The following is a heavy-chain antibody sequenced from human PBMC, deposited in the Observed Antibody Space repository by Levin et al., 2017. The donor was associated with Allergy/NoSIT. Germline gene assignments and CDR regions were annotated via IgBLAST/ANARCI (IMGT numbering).Heavy chain of an antibody. D-gene: IGHD4-23*01. J-gene: IGHJ4*02. V-gene: IGHV4-39*07. CDR3: ARNQTGGLFDY. Sequence: SETLSLTCSVSGGSIRGNSYYWGWIRQTPGKGLEWIGSVYYSGSTHYNPSLKSRLTISVDTSKNHFSLQLRSVTAADTAVYYCARNQTGGLFDYWGQGVLITVSS. CDR1: GGSIRGNSYY. CDR2: VYYSGST.